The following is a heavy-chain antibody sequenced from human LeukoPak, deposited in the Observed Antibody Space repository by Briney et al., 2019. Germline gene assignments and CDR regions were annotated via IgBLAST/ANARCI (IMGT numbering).Heavy chain of an antibody. D-gene: IGHD2-8*01. CDR1: GFTFSSYS. J-gene: IGHJ4*02. Sequence: GGSLRLSCAASGFTFSSYSMNWVRQAPGKGLEWVSSISGSGSYIYYADSVKGRLTISRDNAKNSLYLQMNDLRAEDTAVYYCARDGGYCTNGVCYLDYWGQGTLVTVSS. V-gene: IGHV3-21*01. CDR2: ISGSGSYI. CDR3: ARDGGYCTNGVCYLDY.